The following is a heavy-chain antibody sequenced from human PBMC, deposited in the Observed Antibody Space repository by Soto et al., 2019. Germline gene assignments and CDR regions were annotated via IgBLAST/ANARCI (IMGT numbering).Heavy chain of an antibody. D-gene: IGHD2-15*01. CDR2: ISSSSSYI. J-gene: IGHJ4*02. CDR1: GFTFSSYS. CDR3: ARDRCSGGSCYSLGY. V-gene: IGHV3-21*01. Sequence: VGSLRLSCAASGFTFSSYSMNWVRQAPGKGLEWVSSISSSSSYIYYADSVKGRFTISRDNAKNSLYLQMNSLRAEDTAVYYCARDRCSGGSCYSLGYWGQGTLVTVSS.